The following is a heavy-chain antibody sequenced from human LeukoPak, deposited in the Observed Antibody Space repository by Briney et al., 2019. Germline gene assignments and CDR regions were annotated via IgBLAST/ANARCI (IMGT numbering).Heavy chain of an antibody. J-gene: IGHJ6*03. V-gene: IGHV3-7*01. CDR2: IKQDGSEK. D-gene: IGHD6-6*01. CDR1: GFTFNRYW. Sequence: GGSLRLSCAASGFTFNRYWMSWVRQAPGKGLEWVANIKQDGSEKYYVDSVKGRFTISRDNAKNSLYLQMNSLRAEDTAVYYCARSEYLRQNPYYYYYYMDVWGKGTTVTVSS. CDR3: ARSEYLRQNPYYYYYYMDV.